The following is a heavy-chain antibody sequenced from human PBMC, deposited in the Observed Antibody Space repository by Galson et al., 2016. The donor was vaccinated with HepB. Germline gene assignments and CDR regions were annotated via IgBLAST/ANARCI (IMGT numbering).Heavy chain of an antibody. V-gene: IGHV1-69*13. CDR2: IIPMYGTP. Sequence: SVKVSCKASGGTFRNYAISWVRQAPGQGLEWMGGIIPMYGTPNYAQKFQGRVTITADESTSTAYMELSSLRSEDTAVYDCARGGDTSGWYEILLWGQGTLVTVSS. CDR3: ARGGDTSGWYEILL. D-gene: IGHD6-19*01. CDR1: GGTFRNYA. J-gene: IGHJ4*02.